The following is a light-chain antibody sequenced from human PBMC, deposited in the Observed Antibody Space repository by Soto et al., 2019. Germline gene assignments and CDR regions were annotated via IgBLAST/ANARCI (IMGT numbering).Light chain of an antibody. J-gene: IGLJ1*01. V-gene: IGLV2-14*01. CDR3: SSYTSSSTL. CDR2: DVS. Sequence: QSALTQPASLSGSPGQSITISCTGNSSDVGGYNYVSWYQQHPGKAPKLMIYDVSNRPSGVSNRFSGSKSGNTASLTISGLQAEDEADYYCSSYTSSSTLFGTGTKVTVL. CDR1: SSDVGGYNY.